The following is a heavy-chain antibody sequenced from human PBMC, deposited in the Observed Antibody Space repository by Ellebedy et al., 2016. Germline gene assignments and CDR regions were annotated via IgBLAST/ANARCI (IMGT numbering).Heavy chain of an antibody. V-gene: IGHV3-23*01. CDR2: ISGSGGST. Sequence: GESLKISXAASGFTFSSYAMSWVRQAPGKGLEWVSAISGSGGSTYYADSVKGRFTISRDNSKNTLYLQMNSLRAEDTAVYYCAKDGEYSSGWYSDYWGQGTLVTVSS. CDR3: AKDGEYSSGWYSDY. CDR1: GFTFSSYA. J-gene: IGHJ4*02. D-gene: IGHD6-19*01.